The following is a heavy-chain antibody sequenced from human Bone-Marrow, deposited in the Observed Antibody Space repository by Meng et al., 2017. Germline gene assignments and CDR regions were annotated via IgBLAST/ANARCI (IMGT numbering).Heavy chain of an antibody. Sequence: GESLKISCAASGFTFSSYAMSWVRQAPGKGLEWVSAISSSGGSTYYADSVKGRFTISRDNSKNTLYLQMNSLRAEDTAVYYCAKGMHLLYHYDSSSGAFDIWGQGTMVTVSS. D-gene: IGHD3-22*01. V-gene: IGHV3-23*01. CDR1: GFTFSSYA. CDR2: ISSSGGST. CDR3: AKGMHLLYHYDSSSGAFDI. J-gene: IGHJ3*02.